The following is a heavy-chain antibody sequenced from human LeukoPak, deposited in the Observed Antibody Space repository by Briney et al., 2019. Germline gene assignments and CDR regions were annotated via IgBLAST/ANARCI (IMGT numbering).Heavy chain of an antibody. J-gene: IGHJ6*03. CDR2: IRTEAYDGAT. CDR1: GFTLGVYA. D-gene: IGHD3-16*01. V-gene: IGHV3-49*04. CDR3: TRTFGYYYFYMDV. Sequence: QAGGSRRLSCAPSGFTLGVYAMGWARQAPGRGRGWVVLIRTEAYDGATDYGASVKGRFTISRDDSKNIAYLQMNSLNTEDTAVYYCTRTFGYYYFYMDVWGKGTTVIVSS.